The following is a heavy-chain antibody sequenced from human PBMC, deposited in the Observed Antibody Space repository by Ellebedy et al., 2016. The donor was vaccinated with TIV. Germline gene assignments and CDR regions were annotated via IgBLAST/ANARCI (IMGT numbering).Heavy chain of an antibody. V-gene: IGHV3-7*01. Sequence: GGSLRLSCAASGFTFSNYWMTWVRQAPGKGLEWVANIKQDGSERYYVDSVKGRFAISRDNAKNSLYLQMNSLGDEDTAVYYCARDQWLRRVYYFDYWGQGTLVTVSS. CDR2: IKQDGSER. CDR1: GFTFSNYW. CDR3: ARDQWLRRVYYFDY. J-gene: IGHJ4*02. D-gene: IGHD5-24*01.